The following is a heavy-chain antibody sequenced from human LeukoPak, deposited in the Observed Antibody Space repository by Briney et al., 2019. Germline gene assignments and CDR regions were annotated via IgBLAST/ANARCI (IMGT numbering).Heavy chain of an antibody. Sequence: GASVKVSCKASGYTFTGYYMHWVRQAPGQGLEWMGWINTNTGNPTYAQGFTGRFVFSLDTSVSTAYLQISSLKAEDTAVYYCARDYYSGSYLVDYWGQGTLVTVSS. J-gene: IGHJ4*02. V-gene: IGHV7-4-1*02. CDR1: GYTFTGYY. CDR3: ARDYYSGSYLVDY. D-gene: IGHD1-26*01. CDR2: INTNTGNP.